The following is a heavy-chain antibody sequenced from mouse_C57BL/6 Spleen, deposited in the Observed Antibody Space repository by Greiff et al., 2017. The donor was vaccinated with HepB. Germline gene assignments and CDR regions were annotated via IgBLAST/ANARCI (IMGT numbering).Heavy chain of an antibody. J-gene: IGHJ2*01. CDR3: ARSGSHYDYDYFDY. D-gene: IGHD2-4*01. Sequence: EVQLQQSGPELVKPGASVKISCKASGYTFTDYYMNWVKQSHGKSLEWIGDINPNNGGTSYNQKFKGKATLTVDKSSSTAYMELRSLTSEDSAVYYCARSGSHYDYDYFDYWGQGTTLTVSS. CDR2: INPNNGGT. CDR1: GYTFTDYY. V-gene: IGHV1-26*01.